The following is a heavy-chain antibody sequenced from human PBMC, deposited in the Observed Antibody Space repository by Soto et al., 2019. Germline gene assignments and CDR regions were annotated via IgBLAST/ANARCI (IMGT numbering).Heavy chain of an antibody. V-gene: IGHV1-46*01. D-gene: IGHD3-22*01. J-gene: IGHJ4*02. CDR3: ACISGYHARFDS. Sequence: QVQLVQSGAEVKKPGASVKVSCKASGYTFTSYYMHWVRQAPGQGLEWMGIINPSGGSTSYAQKFQGRVTMTRDTSTSRVYMELSSLRSEDTAVYYCACISGYHARFDSWGQGTLVTVSS. CDR2: INPSGGST. CDR1: GYTFTSYY.